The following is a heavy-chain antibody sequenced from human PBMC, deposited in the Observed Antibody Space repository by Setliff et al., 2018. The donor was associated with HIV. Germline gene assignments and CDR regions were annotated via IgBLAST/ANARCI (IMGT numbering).Heavy chain of an antibody. CDR2: LYYGGST. J-gene: IGHJ5*02. Sequence: PSETLSLTCSVSPYSISSGYYWGWLRQPPGKGLEWIGCLYYGGSTYYNPSLKSRVAMSIDTSKNEVSLRLKSVTAADTAIYYCARDPWLLGASAGGDNWLDPWGQGTLVTVSS. V-gene: IGHV4-38-2*02. CDR3: ARDPWLLGASAGGDNWLDP. D-gene: IGHD1-26*01. CDR1: PYSISSGYY.